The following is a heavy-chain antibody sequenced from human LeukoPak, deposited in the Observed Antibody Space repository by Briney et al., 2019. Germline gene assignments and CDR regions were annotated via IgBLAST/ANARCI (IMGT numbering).Heavy chain of an antibody. Sequence: GGSLRLSCAASGLTFSSYPMSWVRQAPGKGLEWVSTISGSGHSAYYADSVKGRCTISRDNSKNTVYLQMNSLRAEDTALYYCAKGDYGMDVWGQGTTVTVSS. CDR1: GLTFSSYP. CDR3: AKGDYGMDV. J-gene: IGHJ6*02. V-gene: IGHV3-23*01. CDR2: ISGSGHSA.